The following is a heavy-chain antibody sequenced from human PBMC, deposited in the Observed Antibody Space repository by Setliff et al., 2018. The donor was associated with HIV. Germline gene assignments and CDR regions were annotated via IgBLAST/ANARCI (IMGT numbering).Heavy chain of an antibody. V-gene: IGHV4-4*07. Sequence: SETLSLTCTVPGGSVNTYYWTWSRQPAGRGLEWIGRIYMTGGTSSNPSLRGRVIMSLDTSKTQSSLKLSSVTAADTAVYYCARATSSPGSTPDWGQGILVTVSP. J-gene: IGHJ4*02. D-gene: IGHD6-6*01. CDR3: ARATSSPGSTPD. CDR1: GGSVNTYY. CDR2: IYMTGGT.